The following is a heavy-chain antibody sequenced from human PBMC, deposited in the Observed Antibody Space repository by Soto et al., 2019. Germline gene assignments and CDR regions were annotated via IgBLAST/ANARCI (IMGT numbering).Heavy chain of an antibody. CDR2: INHLETT. V-gene: IGHV4-30-2*01. Sequence: SETLSLTCTVSGASITYGAYSWSWIRQTPGKGLEWIGYINHLETTFYNPSFESRLTLSIDRTKNQFSLNLKSMSATDRAVYFCARGYSYGKYDSWGQGTLVTVSS. CDR3: ARGYSYGKYDS. J-gene: IGHJ4*02. D-gene: IGHD5-18*01. CDR1: GASITYGAYS.